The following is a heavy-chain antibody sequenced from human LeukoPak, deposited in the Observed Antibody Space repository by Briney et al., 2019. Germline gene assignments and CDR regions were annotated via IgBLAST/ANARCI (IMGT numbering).Heavy chain of an antibody. J-gene: IGHJ3*02. V-gene: IGHV3-15*01. D-gene: IGHD4-23*01. CDR1: GFTFSNAW. Sequence: GGSLRLSCAASGFTFSNAWMSWVRQAPGKGLEWVGRIKSKTDGGTTDYAAPVKGRFTISRDDSKNTLYLQMNSLKTEDTAVNYCTTDTVVTPLDAFDIWGQGTMVTVSS. CDR3: TTDTVVTPLDAFDI. CDR2: IKSKTDGGTT.